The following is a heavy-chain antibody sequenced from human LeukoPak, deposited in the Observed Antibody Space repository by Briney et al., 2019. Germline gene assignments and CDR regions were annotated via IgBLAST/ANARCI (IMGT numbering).Heavy chain of an antibody. D-gene: IGHD3-3*01. CDR1: GYTFTSYS. J-gene: IGHJ4*02. V-gene: IGHV1-69*13. CDR2: IMPIFDTA. CDR3: AREEERIAIFGVTNSRFDY. Sequence: GASVKVSCKASGYTFTSYSISWVRQAPGQGLEWMGGIMPIFDTADYAQKFQGRITITADESTSTVYMELSSLRSEDTAVYYCAREEERIAIFGVTNSRFDYWGQGTLVTVSS.